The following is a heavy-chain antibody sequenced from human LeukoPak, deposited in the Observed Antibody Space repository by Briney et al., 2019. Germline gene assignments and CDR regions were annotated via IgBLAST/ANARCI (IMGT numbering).Heavy chain of an antibody. CDR3: ARFFYGDYEYRFDP. CDR2: INPNSGGT. D-gene: IGHD4-17*01. Sequence: ASVKVSCKASGYTFTGYYMHWVRQAPGQGLEWMGWINPNSGGTNYAQKLQGRVTMTRDTSISTAYMELSRLRSDDTAVYYCARFFYGDYEYRFDPWGQRTLVTVSS. CDR1: GYTFTGYY. V-gene: IGHV1-2*02. J-gene: IGHJ5*02.